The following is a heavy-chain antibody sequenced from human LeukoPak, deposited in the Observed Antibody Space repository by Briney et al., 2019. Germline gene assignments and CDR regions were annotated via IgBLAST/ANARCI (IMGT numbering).Heavy chain of an antibody. CDR2: ISSRGSTI. J-gene: IGHJ4*02. CDR1: GFTFSSYN. Sequence: SGGSLRLSCAASGFTFSSYNMNWVRQAPGKGLEWVSDISSRGSTIYFADSVKGRSTISRDNAKNSLYLKLNSLRDEATAVYYCASLEYYYVSGNYYKLFDYWGQGTLVTVSS. D-gene: IGHD3-10*01. CDR3: ASLEYYYVSGNYYKLFDY. V-gene: IGHV3-48*02.